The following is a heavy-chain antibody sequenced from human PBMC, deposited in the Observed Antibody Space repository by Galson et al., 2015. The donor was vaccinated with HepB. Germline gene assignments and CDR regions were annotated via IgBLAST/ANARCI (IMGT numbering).Heavy chain of an antibody. CDR3: AKFNGDYVSSISWYFDL. J-gene: IGHJ2*01. Sequence: SLRLSCAASGFTFSSYAMSWVRQAPGKGLEWVSAISGSGGSTYYADSVKGRFTISRDNSKNTLYLQMNSLRAEGTAVYYCAKFNGDYVSSISWYFDLWGRGTLVTVSS. CDR1: GFTFSSYA. V-gene: IGHV3-23*01. CDR2: ISGSGGST. D-gene: IGHD4-17*01.